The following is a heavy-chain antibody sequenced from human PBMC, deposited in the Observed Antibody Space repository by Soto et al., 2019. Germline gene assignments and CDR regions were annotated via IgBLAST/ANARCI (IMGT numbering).Heavy chain of an antibody. V-gene: IGHV4-4*02. Sequence: SATLSLTCGVSGGSVSRDNWWSWVRQPPGKGLEWIGEIHHSGSTNYSPSLKSRVTMSVDKSRNQFSLKLTSVTAADTAVYYCAENGSYDLVNWGQGTRVT. CDR1: GGSVSRDNW. CDR2: IHHSGST. D-gene: IGHD3-16*01. CDR3: AENGSYDLVN. J-gene: IGHJ4*02.